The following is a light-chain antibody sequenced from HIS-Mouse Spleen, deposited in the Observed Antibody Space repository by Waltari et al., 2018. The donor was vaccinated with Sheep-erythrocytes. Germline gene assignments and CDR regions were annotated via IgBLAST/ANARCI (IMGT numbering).Light chain of an antibody. J-gene: IGLJ3*02. CDR2: SNN. Sequence: QSVLTQPPSASGTPGQRVTISCSGSSSNIGSNTVNWYQQLPGTAPKLLIPSNNQRPSGVTDRFSGSKSGTSASLAISGLQSEDEADYYCAAWDDSLNGPVFGGGTKLTVL. CDR3: AAWDDSLNGPV. V-gene: IGLV1-44*01. CDR1: SSNIGSNT.